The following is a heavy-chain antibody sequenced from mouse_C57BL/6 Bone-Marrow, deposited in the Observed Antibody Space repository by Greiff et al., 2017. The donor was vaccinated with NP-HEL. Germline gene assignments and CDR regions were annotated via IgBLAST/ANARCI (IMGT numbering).Heavy chain of an antibody. CDR2: IDPSDSET. V-gene: IGHV1-52*01. CDR1: GYTFTSYW. D-gene: IGHD1-1*01. CDR3: AREGSYYYGSAWFAY. J-gene: IGHJ3*01. Sequence: QVQLQQSGAELVRPGSSVKLSCKASGYTFTSYWMHWVKQRPIQGLEWIGNIDPSDSETHYNQKFKDKATLTVDKSSSTAYMQLSSLTSEDSAVYYCAREGSYYYGSAWFAYWGQGTLVTVSA.